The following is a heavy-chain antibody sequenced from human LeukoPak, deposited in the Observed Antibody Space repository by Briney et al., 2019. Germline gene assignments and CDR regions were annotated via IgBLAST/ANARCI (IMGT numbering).Heavy chain of an antibody. CDR1: GFTFSSYA. CDR2: INSGSSTI. D-gene: IGHD6-19*01. J-gene: IGHJ3*02. V-gene: IGHV3-48*01. Sequence: GGSLRLSCAASGFTFSSYAMIWVRQAPGKGLEWVSYINSGSSTIYYADSVKGRFTISRDNAKNSLYLQMNSLRGEDTAVYYCARDGVVVAGTRRAFDIWGQGTMVTVSS. CDR3: ARDGVVVAGTRRAFDI.